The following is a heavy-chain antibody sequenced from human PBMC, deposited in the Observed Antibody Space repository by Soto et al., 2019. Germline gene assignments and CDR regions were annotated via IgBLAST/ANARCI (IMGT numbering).Heavy chain of an antibody. CDR1: GGSISSGDYY. CDR3: ARDASYGSGSYGPGLDP. V-gene: IGHV4-30-4*01. D-gene: IGHD3-10*01. CDR2: IYYSGST. J-gene: IGHJ5*02. Sequence: QVQLQESGPGLVKPSQTLSLTCTVSGGSISSGDYYWSWIRQPPGKGLEWIGYIYYSGSTYYNPSLNSRVTISVDTSKNQFSLKLSSVTAADTAVYYCARDASYGSGSYGPGLDPWGQGTLVTVSS.